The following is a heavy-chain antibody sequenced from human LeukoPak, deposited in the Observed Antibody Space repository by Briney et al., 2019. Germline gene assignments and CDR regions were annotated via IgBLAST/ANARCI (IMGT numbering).Heavy chain of an antibody. CDR1: GGSISSGGYS. CDR2: IYHNGST. CDR3: ARATKTYYDFFY. Sequence: SQTLSLTCAVSGGSISSGGYSWSWIRQPPGKGLEWIGYIYHNGSTNYNPSLKSRVTISVDTSKNQFSLKLSSVTAADTAVYYCARATKTYYDFFYWGQGTLVTVSS. V-gene: IGHV4-30-2*01. J-gene: IGHJ4*02. D-gene: IGHD3-3*01.